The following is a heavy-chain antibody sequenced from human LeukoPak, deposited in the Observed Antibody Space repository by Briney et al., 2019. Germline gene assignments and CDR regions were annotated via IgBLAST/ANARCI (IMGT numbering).Heavy chain of an antibody. D-gene: IGHD2-15*01. Sequence: PGGSLRLSCAASGLTFSSYAMHWVRQAPGKGLEWVALISYDGNNKYYVDSVKGRFTISRDNSKNTLYLQMNSLRTEDAAGRHCARHFGPYCSPDSCYGPFAYWGQGALVTVSS. CDR3: ARHFGPYCSPDSCYGPFAY. J-gene: IGHJ4*02. CDR1: GLTFSSYA. V-gene: IGHV3-30-3*01. CDR2: ISYDGNNK.